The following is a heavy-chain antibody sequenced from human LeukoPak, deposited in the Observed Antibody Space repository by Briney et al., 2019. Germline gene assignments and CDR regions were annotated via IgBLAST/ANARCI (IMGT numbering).Heavy chain of an antibody. J-gene: IGHJ4*02. CDR3: AKDLRLYYFDY. CDR2: ISYDGSNK. Sequence: GGSLRLSCAASGFTFSSYAMHWVRQAPGKGLEWVAVISYDGSNKYYADSVKGRFTISRDNSKNTLYLQMNSLRAEDTAVYYCAKDLRLYYFDYWGQGTLVTVSS. CDR1: GFTFSSYA. V-gene: IGHV3-30*04.